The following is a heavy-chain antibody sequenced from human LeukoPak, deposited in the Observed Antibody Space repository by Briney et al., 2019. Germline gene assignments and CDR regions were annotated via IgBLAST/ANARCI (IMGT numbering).Heavy chain of an antibody. CDR3: ARSWLEYSSSSGI. D-gene: IGHD6-6*01. J-gene: IGHJ4*02. Sequence: LRLSCAASGFTFSSYAMSWIRQHPGKGLEWIGYIYYSGSTYYNPSLKSRVTISVDTSKNQFSLKLSSVTAADTAVYYCARSWLEYSSSSGIWGQGTLVTVSS. V-gene: IGHV4-31*02. CDR1: GFTFSSYA. CDR2: IYYSGST.